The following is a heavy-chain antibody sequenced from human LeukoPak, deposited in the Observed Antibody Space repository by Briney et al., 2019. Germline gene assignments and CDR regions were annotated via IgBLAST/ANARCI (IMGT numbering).Heavy chain of an antibody. Sequence: PGGSLRLSCAASGFTFSSYWMSWVRQAPGKGLEWVANIKQDGSEKYYVDSVKGRFTISRDNAKNSLYLQMNSLRAEDTAVYYCAREYSSGWYLYFDYWGQGTLVTVSS. J-gene: IGHJ4*02. CDR2: IKQDGSEK. D-gene: IGHD6-19*01. CDR3: AREYSSGWYLYFDY. CDR1: GFTFSSYW. V-gene: IGHV3-7*03.